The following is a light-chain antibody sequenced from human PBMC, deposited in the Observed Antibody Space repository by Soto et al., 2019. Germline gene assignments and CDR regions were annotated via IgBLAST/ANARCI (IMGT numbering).Light chain of an antibody. CDR1: QSINSF. Sequence: IRLTRCPASLSASVCDRVTITCRASQSINSFLAWYQQKPGKAPKLLIYAASSLQSGVPSRFSGSGSGADFTLTFSSLQPEDFATYYCQQSYSHPLTFGGGTKVDIK. J-gene: IGKJ4*01. CDR2: AAS. V-gene: IGKV1-39*01. CDR3: QQSYSHPLT.